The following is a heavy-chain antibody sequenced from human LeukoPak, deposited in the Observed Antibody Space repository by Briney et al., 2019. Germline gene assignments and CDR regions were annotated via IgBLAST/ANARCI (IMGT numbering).Heavy chain of an antibody. Sequence: SVKVSCKASGGTFSSYAISWVRQAPGQGLEWMGGIIPLFGTANYAQKFQGRVTITADKSTSTAYMELSSLRSEDTAVYYCARPLYDSSGYYRGGFDYWGQGTLVTVSS. CDR2: IIPLFGTA. J-gene: IGHJ4*02. CDR3: ARPLYDSSGYYRGGFDY. D-gene: IGHD3-22*01. V-gene: IGHV1-69*06. CDR1: GGTFSSYA.